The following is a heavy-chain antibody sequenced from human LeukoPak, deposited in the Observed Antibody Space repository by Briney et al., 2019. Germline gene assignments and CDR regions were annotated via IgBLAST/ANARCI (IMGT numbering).Heavy chain of an antibody. CDR2: IIPILGIA. D-gene: IGHD3-22*01. Sequence: ASVTVSCKASGGTFSSYTISWVRQAPGQGLEWMGRIIPILGIANYAQKFQGRVTITADKSTSTAYMELSSLRSEDTAVYYCARGPHYDSSGYYPFQHWGQGTLVTVSS. V-gene: IGHV1-69*02. CDR1: GGTFSSYT. J-gene: IGHJ1*01. CDR3: ARGPHYDSSGYYPFQH.